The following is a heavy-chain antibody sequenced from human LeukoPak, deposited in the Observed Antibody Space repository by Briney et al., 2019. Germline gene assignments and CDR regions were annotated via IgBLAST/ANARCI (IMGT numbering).Heavy chain of an antibody. CDR1: GFTFSDYY. V-gene: IGHV3-20*04. CDR3: ARGYSSGWYSIWFDP. Sequence: GGSLRLSCAASGFTFSDYYMSWVRQAPGKGLEWVSGINWNGGSTGYADSVKGRFTISRDNAKNSLYLQMNSLRAEDTAVYYCARGYSSGWYSIWFDPWGQGTLVTVSS. J-gene: IGHJ5*02. D-gene: IGHD6-19*01. CDR2: INWNGGST.